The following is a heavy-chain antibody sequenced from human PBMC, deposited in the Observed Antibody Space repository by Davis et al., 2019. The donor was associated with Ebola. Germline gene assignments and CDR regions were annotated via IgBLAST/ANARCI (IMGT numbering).Heavy chain of an antibody. Sequence: GESLKISCTASGFSFRTYWMSWVRQAPGKGLEWVANIKQDGSEKYYVDSVKGRFSISRDNAKNSLYLQMNGLRAEDTALYYCARLACTSSSCYTGNYYYYYGVDVWGQGTTVTVSS. CDR2: IKQDGSEK. V-gene: IGHV3-7*03. CDR1: GFSFRTYW. D-gene: IGHD2-2*02. J-gene: IGHJ6*02. CDR3: ARLACTSSSCYTGNYYYYYGVDV.